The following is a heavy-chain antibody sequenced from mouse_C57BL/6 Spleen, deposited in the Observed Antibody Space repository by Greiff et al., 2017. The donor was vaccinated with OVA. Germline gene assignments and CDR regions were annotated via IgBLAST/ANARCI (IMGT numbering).Heavy chain of an antibody. V-gene: IGHV14-2*01. J-gene: IGHJ4*01. CDR1: GFNIKDYY. CDR3: ARNYWYGSSENAMDY. D-gene: IGHD1-1*01. Sequence: EVQRVESGAELVKPGASVKLSCTASGFNIKDYYMHWVKQRTEQGLEWIGRIDPEDGETKYAPKFQGKATITADTSSNTAYLQLSSLTSEDTAVYYCARNYWYGSSENAMDYWGQGTSVTVSS. CDR2: IDPEDGET.